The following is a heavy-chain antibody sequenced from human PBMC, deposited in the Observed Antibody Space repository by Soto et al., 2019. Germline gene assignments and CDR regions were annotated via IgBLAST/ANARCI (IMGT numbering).Heavy chain of an antibody. CDR1: GFTFNKYA. V-gene: IGHV3-23*01. Sequence: RLSCAASGFTFNKYAMTWVRQAPGKGPEWVSGISASGGSTYYADSVKGRFTTSRDNSKNTLSLQMNSLRVEDTAVYYCAKDPNGDYVGAFDIWGQGTLVTVS. CDR2: ISASGGST. J-gene: IGHJ3*02. D-gene: IGHD4-17*01. CDR3: AKDPNGDYVGAFDI.